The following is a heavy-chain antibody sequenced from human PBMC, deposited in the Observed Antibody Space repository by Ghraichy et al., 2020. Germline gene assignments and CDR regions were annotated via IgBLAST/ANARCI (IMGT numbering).Heavy chain of an antibody. V-gene: IGHV3-23*01. CDR2: ISGSGGST. J-gene: IGHJ3*02. CDR1: GFTFSSYA. CDR3: AKDIAVAGRPWAFDI. D-gene: IGHD6-19*01. Sequence: GGSLRLSCAASGFTFSSYAMSWVRQAPGKGLEWVSAISGSGGSTYYADSVKGRFTISRDNSKNTLYLQMNSLRAEDTAVYYCAKDIAVAGRPWAFDIWGQGTNGHRLF.